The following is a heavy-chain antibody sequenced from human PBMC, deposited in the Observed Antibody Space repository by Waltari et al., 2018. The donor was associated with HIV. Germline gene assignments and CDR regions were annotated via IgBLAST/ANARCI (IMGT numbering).Heavy chain of an antibody. V-gene: IGHV3-21*01. CDR3: ARDFGGSYLDY. J-gene: IGHJ4*02. D-gene: IGHD1-26*01. CDR2: ISSSSSYI. Sequence: VKLVESGGGLATPGGSLSPSCAASVSPFFSYRLNWVRQAPGKVLECVSSISSSSSYIYYADSVKGRFTISRDNAKNSLYLQMNSLRAEDTAVYYCARDFGGSYLDYWGQGTLVTVSS. CDR1: VSPFFSYR.